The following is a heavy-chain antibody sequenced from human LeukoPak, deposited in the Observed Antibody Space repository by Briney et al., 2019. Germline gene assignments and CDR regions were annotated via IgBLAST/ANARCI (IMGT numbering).Heavy chain of an antibody. D-gene: IGHD1-26*01. CDR1: GYTFSGYY. V-gene: IGHV1-2*02. J-gene: IGHJ4*02. CDR2: INPKSGDT. CDR3: ARDPITIVGATGSFDY. Sequence: ASVKVSCKASGYTFSGYYIHWVRQAPGQGLEWMGWINPKSGDTIYAKKFQGRVTMTRDTSISTAYMELRRLRSDDTAVYYCARDPITIVGATGSFDYWGQGTLVTVPS.